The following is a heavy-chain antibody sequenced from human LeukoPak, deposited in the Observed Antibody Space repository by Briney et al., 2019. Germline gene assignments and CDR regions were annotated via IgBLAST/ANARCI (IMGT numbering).Heavy chain of an antibody. Sequence: GGSLRLSCAASGFTFSSYEMNWVRQAPGKGLEWVSYISSSGSTIYYADSVKGRFTISRDNAKNSLYLPMNSLRAEDTAVYYCASWSDYGDYYFDYWGQGTLVTVSS. CDR3: ASWSDYGDYYFDY. D-gene: IGHD4-17*01. J-gene: IGHJ4*02. V-gene: IGHV3-48*03. CDR1: GFTFSSYE. CDR2: ISSSGSTI.